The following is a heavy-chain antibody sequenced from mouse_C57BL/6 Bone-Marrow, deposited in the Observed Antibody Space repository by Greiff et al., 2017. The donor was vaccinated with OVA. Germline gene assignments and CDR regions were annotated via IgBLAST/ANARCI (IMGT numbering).Heavy chain of an antibody. J-gene: IGHJ4*01. CDR1: GYTFTSYW. CDR3: ARSAQYYYAMDY. Sequence: QVQLQQSGAELVKPGASVKLSCKASGYTFTSYWMHWVKQRPGQGLEWIGMIHPNSGSTNYNEKFKSKATLTVDKSSSTAYMQLSSLTSEDSAVYYCARSAQYYYAMDYWGQGTSVTVSS. V-gene: IGHV1-64*01. CDR2: IHPNSGST.